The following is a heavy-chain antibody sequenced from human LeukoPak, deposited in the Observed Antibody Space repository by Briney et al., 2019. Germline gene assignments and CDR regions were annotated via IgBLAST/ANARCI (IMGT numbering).Heavy chain of an antibody. CDR3: AREGTPGIAARYGMDV. D-gene: IGHD6-6*01. V-gene: IGHV1-2*02. Sequence: ASVKVSCKASGYTFTGYYMHWVRQAPGQGLEWMGWISPNSGGTNYAQKFQGRVTMTRDTSISTAYMELSRLRSDDTAVYYCAREGTPGIAARYGMDVWGQGTTVTVSS. CDR1: GYTFTGYY. CDR2: ISPNSGGT. J-gene: IGHJ6*02.